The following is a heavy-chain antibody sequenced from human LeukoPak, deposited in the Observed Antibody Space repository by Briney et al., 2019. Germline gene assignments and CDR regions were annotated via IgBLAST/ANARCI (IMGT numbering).Heavy chain of an antibody. CDR3: ARDRFQRLEEDAFDI. CDR1: GGSISSYY. V-gene: IGHV4-59*12. Sequence: PSETLSLTCTVSGGSISSYYWSWIRQPPGKRLEWIGYLYYSGSTNYNPSLKSRVTISVGTSKNQFSLKLSSVTAADTAVYYCARDRFQRLEEDAFDIWGQGTMVTVSS. D-gene: IGHD5-12*01. J-gene: IGHJ3*02. CDR2: LYYSGST.